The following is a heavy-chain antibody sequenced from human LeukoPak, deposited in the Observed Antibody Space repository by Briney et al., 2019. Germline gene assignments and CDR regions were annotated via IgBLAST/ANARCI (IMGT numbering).Heavy chain of an antibody. Sequence: GGSLRLSCAASGFTFSSYAMSWVRQAPGKGLEWVSAISGSGGSTEYADSVKGRFTISRDNAENSLYLQMNRLRVEDTAVYYCARAPTVLVGYCSSSSCQADYWGQGTLVTVSS. CDR3: ARAPTVLVGYCSSSSCQADY. CDR2: ISGSGGST. D-gene: IGHD2-2*01. V-gene: IGHV3-23*01. J-gene: IGHJ4*02. CDR1: GFTFSSYA.